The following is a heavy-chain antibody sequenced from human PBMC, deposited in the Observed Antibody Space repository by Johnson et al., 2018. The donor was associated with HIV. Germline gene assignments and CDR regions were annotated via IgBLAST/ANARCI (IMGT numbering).Heavy chain of an antibody. J-gene: IGHJ3*02. CDR2: ITYDGTNK. Sequence: QVQLVESGGGVVQPGRSLRLSCTASGFTFSNYAIHWVRQAPGKGLEWVAGITYDGTNKYYVDSVKGRFTISRDNSKNTLYLQMNSLRAEDTAVYCCAKGGQWELLAAFDIWGQGTMVTVSS. CDR3: AKGGQWELLAAFDI. V-gene: IGHV3-30*18. D-gene: IGHD1-26*01. CDR1: GFTFSNYA.